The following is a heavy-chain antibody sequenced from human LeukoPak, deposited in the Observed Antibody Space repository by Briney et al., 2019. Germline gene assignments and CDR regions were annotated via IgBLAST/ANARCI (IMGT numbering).Heavy chain of an antibody. CDR1: GFTFSTYW. J-gene: IGHJ4*02. V-gene: IGHV3-7*01. CDR3: ARAQISGSYCNY. CDR2: IKEDGGEK. Sequence: PGGSLRLSCAASGFTFSTYWMTWVRQAPGKGLEWVANIKEDGGEKYDVDSVKGRFTISRDNAKNSLYLQMNSLRAVDTAVYYCARAQISGSYCNYWGQGTLVTVSS. D-gene: IGHD1-26*01.